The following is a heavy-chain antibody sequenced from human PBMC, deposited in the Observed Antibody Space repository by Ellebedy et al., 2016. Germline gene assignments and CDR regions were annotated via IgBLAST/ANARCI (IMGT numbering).Heavy chain of an antibody. V-gene: IGHV3-23*01. CDR1: GFAFRNFF. Sequence: GGSLSLSXVASGFAFRNFFMTWVRQAPGGGLEWVSTISGGGDSTVYADSVKGRFTISRDNSRYTLYLQMDSLRAADTAVYYCYYGHYSGFWGQGTLVTVSS. CDR2: ISGGGDST. J-gene: IGHJ4*02. CDR3: YYGHYSGF. D-gene: IGHD4-17*01.